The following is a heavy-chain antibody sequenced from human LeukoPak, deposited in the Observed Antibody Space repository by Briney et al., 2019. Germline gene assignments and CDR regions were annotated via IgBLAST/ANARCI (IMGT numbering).Heavy chain of an antibody. V-gene: IGHV3-21*01. D-gene: IGHD2-2*01. CDR1: GFTLSSYS. CDR2: ISSSSSYI. Sequence: PGGSLRLSCAASGFTLSSYSMNWVRQAPGKGLEWVSSISSSSSYIYYADSVKGRFTISRDNAKNSLYLQMNSLRAEDTAVYYCARGKGYCSSTSCYPFDYWGQGTLVTVSS. J-gene: IGHJ4*02. CDR3: ARGKGYCSSTSCYPFDY.